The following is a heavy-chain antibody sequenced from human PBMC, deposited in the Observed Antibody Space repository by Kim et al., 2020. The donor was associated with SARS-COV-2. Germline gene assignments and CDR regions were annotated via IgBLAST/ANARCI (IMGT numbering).Heavy chain of an antibody. Sequence: GGSLRLSCAASGFTFSSYSMNWVRQAPGKGLECVSSISSSSSYIYYADSVKGRFTISRDNAKNSLYLQMNSLRAEDTAVYYCAREPSGSSSGWFDPWGQGTLVTVSS. CDR3: AREPSGSSSGWFDP. J-gene: IGHJ5*02. V-gene: IGHV3-21*01. D-gene: IGHD1-26*01. CDR2: ISSSSSYI. CDR1: GFTFSSYS.